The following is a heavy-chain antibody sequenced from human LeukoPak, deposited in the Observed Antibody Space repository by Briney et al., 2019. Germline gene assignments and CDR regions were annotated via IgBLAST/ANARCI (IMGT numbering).Heavy chain of an antibody. J-gene: IGHJ6*03. CDR3: ARADYYGSGNYRYYYYMDV. CDR1: GGTFSSYA. CDR2: IIPIFGTA. V-gene: IGHV1-69*05. Sequence: SVKVSCKASGGTFSSYAISWVRQAPGQGLEWMGGIIPIFGTANYAQKFQGRVAITTDESTSTASMELSSLRSEDTAVYYCARADYYGSGNYRYYYYMDVWGKGTTVTVSS. D-gene: IGHD3-10*01.